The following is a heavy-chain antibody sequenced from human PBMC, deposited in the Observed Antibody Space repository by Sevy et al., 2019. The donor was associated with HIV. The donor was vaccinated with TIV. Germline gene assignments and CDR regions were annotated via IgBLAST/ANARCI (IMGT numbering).Heavy chain of an antibody. CDR2: ISGSGGRT. V-gene: IGHV3-23*01. CDR1: GFTFSSYA. J-gene: IGHJ3*02. D-gene: IGHD3-22*01. CDR3: AKEFYDSSGYYDAFDI. Sequence: GGSLRLSCAASGFTFSSYAMSWVRQAPGKGLEWVSAISGSGGRTYYADSVKGRFTISRDNSKNTLYLQMNSLRAEDTAVYYCAKEFYDSSGYYDAFDIWGQGTMVTVSS.